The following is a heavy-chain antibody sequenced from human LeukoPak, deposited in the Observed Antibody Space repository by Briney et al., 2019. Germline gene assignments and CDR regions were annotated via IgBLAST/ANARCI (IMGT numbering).Heavy chain of an antibody. CDR1: GFAFWDYS. CDR3: VRDWGGYGLDV. D-gene: IGHD3-16*01. J-gene: IGHJ6*02. CDR2: IDSRSSDI. V-gene: IGHV3-21*01. Sequence: GGSLRLSCAASGFAFWDYSMNWVRQAPGKGLEWVSTIDSRSSDIHYADSVRGRLTISRDYAKNSLYLQMDSLRAEDTAVYYCVRDWGGYGLDVWGQGTTVTVSS.